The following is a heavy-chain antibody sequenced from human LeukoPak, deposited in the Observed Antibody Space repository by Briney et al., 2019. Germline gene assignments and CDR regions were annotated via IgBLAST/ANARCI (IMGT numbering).Heavy chain of an antibody. V-gene: IGHV3-74*01. D-gene: IGHD5-24*01. J-gene: IGHJ4*02. CDR1: GFTFNSYW. Sequence: PGGSLRLSCAASGFTFNSYWMQWVRQAPGKGPVWVSGINSDGDKTRYADSVKGRFTISRDNATNTLSLQMNSLRADDTAVYYCARGLGDAYNNWGRGTLVTVSS. CDR2: INSDGDKT. CDR3: ARGLGDAYNN.